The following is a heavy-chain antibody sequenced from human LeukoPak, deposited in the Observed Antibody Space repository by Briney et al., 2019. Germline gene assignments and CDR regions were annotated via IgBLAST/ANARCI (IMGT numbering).Heavy chain of an antibody. CDR2: INPNSGGT. Sequence: GASVKVSCKASGYTFTGYYMHWVRQAPGQGLEWMGWINPNSGGTNYAQKFQGRVTMTRDTSISTAYMELSRLRSDDTAVYYCARDPFYDILTGPGLLDYWGQGTLVTVSS. J-gene: IGHJ4*02. D-gene: IGHD3-9*01. CDR1: GYTFTGYY. CDR3: ARDPFYDILTGPGLLDY. V-gene: IGHV1-2*02.